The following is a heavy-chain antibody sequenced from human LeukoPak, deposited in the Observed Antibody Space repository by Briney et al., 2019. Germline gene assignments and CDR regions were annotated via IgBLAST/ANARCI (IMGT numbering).Heavy chain of an antibody. CDR1: GFTFSNYW. CDR2: ISYNGSNK. V-gene: IGHV3-30*03. J-gene: IGHJ6*04. D-gene: IGHD6-19*01. CDR3: AAKGAYSSGWYYYYYGMDV. Sequence: GGSLRLSCAASGFTFSNYWMSWVRKAPGQGLEGVAVISYNGSNKYYADSVKGRFTISRDNSKNTLYLQMNSLRAEDTAVYYCAAKGAYSSGWYYYYYGMDVWGKGTTVTVSS.